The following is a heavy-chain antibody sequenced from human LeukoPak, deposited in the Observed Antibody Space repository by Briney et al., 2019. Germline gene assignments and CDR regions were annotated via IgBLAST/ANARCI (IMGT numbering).Heavy chain of an antibody. V-gene: IGHV4-39*01. Sequence: PSETLSLTCTVSGGSISSSSYYWGWIRQPPGKGLEWIGSIYYSGSTYYNQSLKSRVTISVDTSKNQFSVKLSSATAADTAVYYCAGRIIETRQHYMDVWGKGTTVTVSS. CDR2: IYYSGST. CDR1: GGSISSSSYY. J-gene: IGHJ6*03. CDR3: AGRIIETRQHYMDV. D-gene: IGHD1-7*01.